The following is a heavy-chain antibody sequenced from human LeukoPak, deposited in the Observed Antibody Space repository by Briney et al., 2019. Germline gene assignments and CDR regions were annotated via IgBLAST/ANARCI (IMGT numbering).Heavy chain of an antibody. J-gene: IGHJ4*02. CDR3: ARDPSASDTYYYDSSFYYDY. D-gene: IGHD3-22*01. V-gene: IGHV1-2*02. CDR1: GYTFTSYG. CDR2: INPNSGGT. Sequence: ASVKVSCKASGYTFTSYGISWVRQAPGQGLEWMGWINPNSGGTNYAQKFQGRVTMTRDTSISTAYMELSRLRSDDTAVYYCARDPSASDTYYYDSSFYYDYWGQGTLVTVSS.